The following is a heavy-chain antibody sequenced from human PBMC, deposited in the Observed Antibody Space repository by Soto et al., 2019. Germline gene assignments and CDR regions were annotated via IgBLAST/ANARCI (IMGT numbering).Heavy chain of an antibody. D-gene: IGHD6-6*01. V-gene: IGHV1-69*01. CDR3: ARTAPITARQTFDY. CDR2: IIPIFGTA. Sequence: QVQLVQSGAEVKKPGSSVKVSCKASGGTFSSYAISWVRQAPGQGLEWMGGIIPIFGTANYAPKFQGRVTITADESTSTAYMELSSLRSEATSLYYCARTAPITARQTFDYWGQRTLVTVAS. J-gene: IGHJ4*02. CDR1: GGTFSSYA.